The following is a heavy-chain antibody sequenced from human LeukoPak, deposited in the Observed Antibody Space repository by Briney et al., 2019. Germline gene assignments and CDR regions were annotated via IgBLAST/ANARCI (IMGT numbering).Heavy chain of an antibody. CDR2: MNPNSGNT. D-gene: IGHD3-22*01. Sequence: GASVKVSCKASGYTFTSYDINWVRQATGQGLEWMGWMNPNSGNTGYAQKFQGRVTMTRNTSISTAYMELSSLRSEDTAVYYCARGGVYYDSSGYYPPPDIWGPRTMVTVSS. CDR3: ARGGVYYDSSGYYPPPDI. V-gene: IGHV1-8*01. CDR1: GYTFTSYD. J-gene: IGHJ3*02.